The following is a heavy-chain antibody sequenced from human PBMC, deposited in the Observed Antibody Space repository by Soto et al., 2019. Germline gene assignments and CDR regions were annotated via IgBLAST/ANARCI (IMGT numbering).Heavy chain of an antibody. CDR1: GLIFSNYK. CDR2: INTDGSIT. V-gene: IGHV3-74*01. Sequence: PGGSLRLSCAASGLIFSNYKMHWVRQAPGKGLVWASRINTDGSITDYADSVKGRFTVSRDNAKNTMYLQMNSLTADDTAVYYCARDTNGLHYWGQGTLVTVSS. J-gene: IGHJ4*02. CDR3: ARDTNGLHY. D-gene: IGHD2-8*01.